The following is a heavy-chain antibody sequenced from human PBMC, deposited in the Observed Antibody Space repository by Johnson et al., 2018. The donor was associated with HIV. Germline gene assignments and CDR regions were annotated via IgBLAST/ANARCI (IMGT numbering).Heavy chain of an antibody. J-gene: IGHJ3*02. D-gene: IGHD3-22*01. CDR3: ARDPSGLKAFDI. CDR1: RFTVSSNY. V-gene: IGHV3-20*04. Sequence: VQLVESGGDLVQPGGSLRLSCAASRFTVSSNYMSWVRQAPERGLEWVSGITWNGGSTGYADSVKGRFPIFRANAKNSLYLQMNSLSAEDTALYYCARDPSGLKAFDIWGQGTMITV. CDR2: ITWNGGST.